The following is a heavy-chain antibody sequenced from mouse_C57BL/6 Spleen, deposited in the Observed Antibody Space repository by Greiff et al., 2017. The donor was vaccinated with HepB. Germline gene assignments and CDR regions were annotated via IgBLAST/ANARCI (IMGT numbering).Heavy chain of an antibody. CDR3: ARSPFYYGHAMDY. V-gene: IGHV1-4*01. D-gene: IGHD2-1*01. CDR2: INPSSGST. CDR1: GYTFTSYT. Sequence: VQLQQSGADLARPGASVKMSCTASGYTFTSYTMHWVNQRPGQGLEWIGYINPSSGSTKYNQKFKDKATLTADKSSITAYLQLSSLTSEDSAVYDCARSPFYYGHAMDYWGQGTSVTVSS. J-gene: IGHJ4*01.